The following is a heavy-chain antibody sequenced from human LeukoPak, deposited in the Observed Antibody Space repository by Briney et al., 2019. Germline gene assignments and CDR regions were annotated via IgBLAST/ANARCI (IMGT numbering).Heavy chain of an antibody. Sequence: GGSLRLSCAASGFTFSNYDMTWVRQAPGKGLEWVSGITTSGDSTYYADSVKGRFTISRDNSKTTVYLHMYSLRVEDTAVYYCANRMATMDWGQGTLVTVSS. CDR3: ANRMATMD. V-gene: IGHV3-23*01. D-gene: IGHD5-24*01. CDR1: GFTFSNYD. CDR2: ITTSGDST. J-gene: IGHJ4*02.